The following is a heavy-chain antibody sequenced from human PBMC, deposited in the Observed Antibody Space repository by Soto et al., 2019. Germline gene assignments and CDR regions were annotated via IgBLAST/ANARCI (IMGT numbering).Heavy chain of an antibody. CDR1: GFTFSRYW. V-gene: IGHV3-7*01. J-gene: IGHJ3*02. D-gene: IGHD3-3*01. CDR2: IKQDGSEK. Sequence: EVQLVESGGGLVQPGGSLRLSCAASGFTFSRYWMSWVRQAPGKGLEWVANIKQDGSEKYYVGSVKGRFTMSRGNTKNSQYLQMNGLRAEDTAVYYCVRDDTRRNNDFWSGHYTTDAFDIWGQGRMVTVSS. CDR3: VRDDTRRNNDFWSGHYTTDAFDI.